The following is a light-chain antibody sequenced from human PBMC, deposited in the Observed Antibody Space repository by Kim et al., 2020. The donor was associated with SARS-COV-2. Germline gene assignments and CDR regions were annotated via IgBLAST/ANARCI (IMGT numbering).Light chain of an antibody. CDR2: DAA. Sequence: ASVGGRVTITCQASQDITNHLNWYQQKQGKAPKLLICDAATLERGVPSRFSGGGSGTDFTFTISSLQPEDIATYYCQQNASLPSTFGQGTRLESK. CDR1: QDITNH. J-gene: IGKJ5*01. V-gene: IGKV1-33*01. CDR3: QQNASLPST.